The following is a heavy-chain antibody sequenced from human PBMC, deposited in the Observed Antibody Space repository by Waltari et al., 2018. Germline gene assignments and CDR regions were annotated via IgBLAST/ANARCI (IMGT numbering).Heavy chain of an antibody. V-gene: IGHV3-7*01. CDR3: ARVFVYGANSGKRPMDV. D-gene: IGHD4-17*01. Sequence: EVQMVESGGGLVQPGGSLRLSCAASGFTFSSYWMTWVRQAPGRVLEGVAKIKRDGSENYYVDSVKGRFTISRDDAKNSLYLQMNSLRNEDTAVYFCARVFVYGANSGKRPMDVWGKGTTVTVSS. J-gene: IGHJ6*03. CDR2: IKRDGSEN. CDR1: GFTFSSYW.